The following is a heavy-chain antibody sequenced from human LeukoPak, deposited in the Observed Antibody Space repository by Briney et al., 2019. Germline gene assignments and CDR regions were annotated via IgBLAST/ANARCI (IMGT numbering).Heavy chain of an antibody. Sequence: GGSLRLSCAASGFTFSSYGMSWVRQAGGKGREWVSAISGSGGITYYAASVKGWFTISTYNSKNPLYLQMNSLTAEDTAVYYCAKKPEPRYCSGGSCYNGGVYWGQGTLVTVSS. CDR2: ISGSGGIT. J-gene: IGHJ4*02. D-gene: IGHD2-15*01. CDR1: GFTFSSYG. V-gene: IGHV3-23*01. CDR3: AKKPEPRYCSGGSCYNGGVY.